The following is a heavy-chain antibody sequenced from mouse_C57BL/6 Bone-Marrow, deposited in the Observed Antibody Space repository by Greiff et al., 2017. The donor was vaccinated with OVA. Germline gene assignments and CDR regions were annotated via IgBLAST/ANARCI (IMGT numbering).Heavy chain of an antibody. V-gene: IGHV1-50*01. Sequence: QVQLQQPGAELVKPGASVKLSCKASGYTFTSYWMQWVKQRPGQGLEWIGEIDPSDSYTNYNQKFKGKATLTVDTSSSTDCMQLSSLTSEDSAVYFCARGDWDYFDYWGRGTALTVSS. CDR2: IDPSDSYT. D-gene: IGHD4-1*01. J-gene: IGHJ2*01. CDR3: ARGDWDYFDY. CDR1: GYTFTSYW.